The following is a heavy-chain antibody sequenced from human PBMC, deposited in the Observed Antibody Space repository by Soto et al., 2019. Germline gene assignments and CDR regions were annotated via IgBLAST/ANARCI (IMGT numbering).Heavy chain of an antibody. D-gene: IGHD3-16*02. CDR2: IDPEDRET. CDR3: AIDTLRVYHAYIWGSYRSTAFDI. Sequence: PTVNVSCKVSGYTLTKLSIHWVRQAPGKGHERIGGIDPEDRETIYAQKSKSRVTMTEDTSTETAYTSHSSLRSEDATVYYYAIDTLRVYHAYIWGSYRSTAFDIWGQGIMVTV. V-gene: IGHV1-24*01. J-gene: IGHJ3*02. CDR1: GYTLTKLS.